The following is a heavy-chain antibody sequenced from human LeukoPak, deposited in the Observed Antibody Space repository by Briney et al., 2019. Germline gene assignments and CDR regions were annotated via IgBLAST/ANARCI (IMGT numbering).Heavy chain of an antibody. CDR1: GFTFGSYA. CDR3: AKVTPTRYDLNTN. V-gene: IGHV3-23*01. CDR2: ISGSGGRT. Sequence: PGGSLRLSCAASGFTFGSYAMSWVRQAPGKGLEWVSVISGSGGRTYYADSVKGRFTVSRDNSKNTLYLQMNSLRAEDTAVYYCAKVTPTRYDLNTNWGQGTLVTVSS. D-gene: IGHD3-3*01. J-gene: IGHJ4*02.